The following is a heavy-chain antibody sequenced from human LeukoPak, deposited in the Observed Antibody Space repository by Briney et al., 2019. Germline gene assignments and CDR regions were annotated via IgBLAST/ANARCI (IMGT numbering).Heavy chain of an antibody. CDR3: ARSQSQSGSYRYYFTY. Sequence: SETLSLTCSVSGVSVGSAGYYWTWIRQPPGKGLEWIGYMYYSGNSNYNPFLKSRVTMSLDPSENRFSLKLSSVTAADTAVYYCARSQSQSGSYRYYFTYWGQGTLVTVSS. CDR2: MYYSGNS. J-gene: IGHJ4*02. CDR1: GVSVGSAGYY. V-gene: IGHV4-61*08. D-gene: IGHD1-26*01.